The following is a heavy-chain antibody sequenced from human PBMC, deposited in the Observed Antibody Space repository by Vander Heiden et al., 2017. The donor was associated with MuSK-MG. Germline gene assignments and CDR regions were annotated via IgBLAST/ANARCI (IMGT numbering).Heavy chain of an antibody. J-gene: IGHJ4*02. CDR2: ISGSGST. CDR3: AKDDRRYSGSRLSFDL. D-gene: IGHD1-26*01. Sequence: EVQLLESGGGLVQPGGSLSLSCAATGFTFSSYAMGWVRQAPGKGLEWVSAISGSGSTYYADSVKGRFTISRDRPRNTLYLQMNSLRVEDTAVYFCAKDDRRYSGSRLSFDLWGQGTLVTVSS. CDR1: GFTFSSYA. V-gene: IGHV3-23*01.